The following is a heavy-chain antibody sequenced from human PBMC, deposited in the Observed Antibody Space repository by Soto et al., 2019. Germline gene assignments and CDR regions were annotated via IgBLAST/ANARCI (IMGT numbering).Heavy chain of an antibody. Sequence: SETLSLTCAVSGYSISSGYYWGWIRQPPGKGLGWIGSISHSASTYYNPSLRSRVTTSVDTSKNQFSLKLSSVTAADTAVYYCARVNRGRFNWIDPWGQGTLVTVSS. J-gene: IGHJ5*02. CDR1: GYSISSGYY. CDR2: ISHSAST. V-gene: IGHV4-38-2*01. D-gene: IGHD1-26*01. CDR3: ARVNRGRFNWIDP.